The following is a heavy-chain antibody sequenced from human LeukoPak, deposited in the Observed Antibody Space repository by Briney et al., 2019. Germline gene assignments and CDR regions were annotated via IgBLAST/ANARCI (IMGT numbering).Heavy chain of an antibody. V-gene: IGHV3-7*01. CDR3: ARAGGDYYDSSGQDY. Sequence: GGSLRLSCAASGFTFSSYWMSWVRQAPGKGLEWVANIKQDGSEKYYVDSVKGRFTISRDNAKNSLYLQMNSLRVEDTAVYYCARAGGDYYDSSGQDYWGQGTLVTVSS. J-gene: IGHJ4*02. CDR1: GFTFSSYW. CDR2: IKQDGSEK. D-gene: IGHD3-22*01.